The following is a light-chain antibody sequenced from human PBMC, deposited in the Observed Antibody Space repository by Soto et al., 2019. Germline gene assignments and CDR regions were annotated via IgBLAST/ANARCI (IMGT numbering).Light chain of an antibody. J-gene: IGKJ2*01. Sequence: EIVLPQSPATLSLSPGERATLSCRASQSVSSYLAWYQQKPGQAPRLLIYDASNMATGIPARFSGSGSGTDFTLTISSLEPEDFAVYYCQQRSNWPPYTFGQGTKLEIK. V-gene: IGKV3-11*01. CDR1: QSVSSY. CDR2: DAS. CDR3: QQRSNWPPYT.